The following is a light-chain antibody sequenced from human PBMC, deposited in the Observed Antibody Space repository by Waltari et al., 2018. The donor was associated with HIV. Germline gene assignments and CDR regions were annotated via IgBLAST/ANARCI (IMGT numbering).Light chain of an antibody. J-gene: IGKJ1*01. V-gene: IGKV3-11*01. Sequence: VLTQSPATLSLSPGERATLSCRASQSVSSYLAWYQQKPGQAPRLLMYDASNRATGIPARFSGSGSGTDFTLTISSLEPEDFAVYYCQQRSNWPWTFGQGTKVEIK. CDR3: QQRSNWPWT. CDR2: DAS. CDR1: QSVSSY.